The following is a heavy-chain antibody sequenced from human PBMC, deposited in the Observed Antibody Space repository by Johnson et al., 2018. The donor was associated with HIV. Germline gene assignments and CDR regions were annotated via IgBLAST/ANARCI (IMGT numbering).Heavy chain of an antibody. D-gene: IGHD3-22*01. J-gene: IGHJ3*02. CDR1: GFTFSTYA. Sequence: VQLVESGGGVVRPGGSLRFSCAASGFTFSTYAMSWVRQAPGKGLEWVAVISYDGSNKNYVDSVKGRFTISRDNSKNTLYLQMNSLRAEDTAVYYCAKDQHYYDSRNGGAFDIWGQGEMVTVSS. CDR3: AKDQHYYDSRNGGAFDI. V-gene: IGHV3-30*19. CDR2: ISYDGSNK.